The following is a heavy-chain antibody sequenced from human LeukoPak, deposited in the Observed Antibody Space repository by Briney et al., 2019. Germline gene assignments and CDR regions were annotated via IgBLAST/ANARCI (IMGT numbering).Heavy chain of an antibody. Sequence: GGSLRLSCAASGFTFSSYGMHWVRQAPGKGLEWVSSISRSSRDTYYADSVKGRFTISRDNAKNSLYLQMNSLRAEDTAVYYCARGGTFGVDISDYWGQGTLVTVSS. J-gene: IGHJ4*02. CDR3: ARGGTFGVDISDY. CDR2: ISRSSRDT. CDR1: GFTFSSYG. V-gene: IGHV3-21*01. D-gene: IGHD3-3*01.